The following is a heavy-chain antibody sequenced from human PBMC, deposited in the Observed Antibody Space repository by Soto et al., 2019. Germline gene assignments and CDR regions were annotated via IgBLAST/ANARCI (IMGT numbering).Heavy chain of an antibody. V-gene: IGHV4-30-2*01. D-gene: IGHD5-18*01. CDR2: IYHSGST. J-gene: IGHJ4*02. CDR3: ARAKGQLLDY. CDR1: GGSISSGGYY. Sequence: QLQLQESGSGLVKPSQTLSLTCAVSGGSISSGGYYWSWIRQPPGKGLEWIGYIYHSGSTYYNPSLKSRVTISVDRSKNQFSLKLSSVTAADTAVYYCARAKGQLLDYWGQGTLVTVSS.